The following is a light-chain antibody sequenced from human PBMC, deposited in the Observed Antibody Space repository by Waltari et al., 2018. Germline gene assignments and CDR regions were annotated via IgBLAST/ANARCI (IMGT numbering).Light chain of an antibody. CDR1: SSDVGGYNY. CDR3: SSYTSSKTLV. V-gene: IGLV2-14*01. J-gene: IGLJ1*01. Sequence: QSALTQPASVSGSPGQSITISCTGTSSDVGGYNYVSWYQQHPGKAPKLLFYDGSNRPPGVSNPFSGSKSGNTASLTIYGRQAEDEADYYCSSYTSSKTLVFGTGTEVTVL. CDR2: DGS.